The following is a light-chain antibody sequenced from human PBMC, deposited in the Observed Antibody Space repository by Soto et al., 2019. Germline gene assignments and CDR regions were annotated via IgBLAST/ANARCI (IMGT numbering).Light chain of an antibody. J-gene: IGLJ1*01. CDR3: GTWDSSRSASYV. CDR2: KND. CDR1: SSNIGNNY. Sequence: QSVLTQPPSVSAAPGQKVTISCSGSSSNIGNNYVSWYQQLPGTAPKLLIYKNDKRPSGIPDRFSGSKSDTSATLGITGLQTGDEADYYCGTWDSSRSASYVFGTGTKLTVL. V-gene: IGLV1-51*02.